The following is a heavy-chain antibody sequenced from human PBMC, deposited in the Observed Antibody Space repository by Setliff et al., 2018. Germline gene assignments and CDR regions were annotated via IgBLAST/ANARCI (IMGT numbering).Heavy chain of an antibody. CDR3: ARWVFGSGWFLDY. V-gene: IGHV3-74*01. CDR2: INSDGSST. D-gene: IGHD6-19*01. Sequence: PGGSLRLSCAASGFTFSSYWMHWVRQAPGKGLVWVSRINSDGSSTSYADSVKGRFTISRDNAKNTLYLQMNSLRAEDTAVYYCARWVFGSGWFLDYWGQGTLVTVSS. CDR1: GFTFSSYW. J-gene: IGHJ4*02.